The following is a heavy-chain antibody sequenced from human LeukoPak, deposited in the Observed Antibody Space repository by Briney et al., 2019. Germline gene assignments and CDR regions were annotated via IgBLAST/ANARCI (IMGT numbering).Heavy chain of an antibody. CDR2: IYYSGST. J-gene: IGHJ5*02. D-gene: IGHD3-3*01. CDR3: ARLRTGFWSGYPQYNWFDL. CDR1: GGSIRSSSYY. V-gene: IGHV4-39*01. Sequence: SETLSLTCTVSGGSIRSSSYYWGWNRQPPGKGLEWIGSIYYSGSTYYNPSLKSRVTISVDTSKNQFSLKLSSVTAADTAVYYCARLRTGFWSGYPQYNWFDLWGQGTLVTVSS.